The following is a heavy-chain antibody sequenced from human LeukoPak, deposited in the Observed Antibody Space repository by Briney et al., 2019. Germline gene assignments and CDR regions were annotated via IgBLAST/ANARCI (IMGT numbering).Heavy chain of an antibody. V-gene: IGHV4-34*01. J-gene: IGHJ4*02. Sequence: SETLSLTCAVYGGSFSGYYWSWIRQPPGKGLEWIGEINHSGSTNHNPSLKSRVTISVDTSKNQFSLKLSSVTAADTAVYYCARRQRWLHHFDYWGQGTLVTVSS. CDR3: ARRQRWLHHFDY. CDR2: INHSGST. CDR1: GGSFSGYY. D-gene: IGHD5-24*01.